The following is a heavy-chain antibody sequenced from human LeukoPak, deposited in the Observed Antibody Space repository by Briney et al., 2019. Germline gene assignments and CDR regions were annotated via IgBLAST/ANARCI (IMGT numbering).Heavy chain of an antibody. CDR1: GVSLTTRGVG. J-gene: IGHJ4*02. CDR3: AHRTDLYSSSWYWGY. Sequence: SVPTPVNPTQTLTLTCTFSGVSLTTRGVGVGWIRQPPGKALEWLALIYWDDDKRYSPSLKSRLTITKDTSKNQVVLTMTNMDPVDTATYYCAHRTDLYSSSWYWGYWGQGTLVTVSS. V-gene: IGHV2-5*02. D-gene: IGHD6-13*01. CDR2: IYWDDDK.